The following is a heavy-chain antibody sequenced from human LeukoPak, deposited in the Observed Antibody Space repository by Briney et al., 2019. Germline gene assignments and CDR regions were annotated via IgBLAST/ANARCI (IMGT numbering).Heavy chain of an antibody. D-gene: IGHD4-11*01. CDR1: GFTFGSYA. V-gene: IGHV3-23*01. CDR2: ISGRGGST. Sequence: GGSLRLSCAASGFTFGSYAMSWVRQAPGKGLEWISTISGRGGSTYYADSVKGRFTISRDNAKNSLYLQMNSLRAEDTAVYYCARGSSVTANNFDYWGQGTLVTVSS. J-gene: IGHJ4*02. CDR3: ARGSSVTANNFDY.